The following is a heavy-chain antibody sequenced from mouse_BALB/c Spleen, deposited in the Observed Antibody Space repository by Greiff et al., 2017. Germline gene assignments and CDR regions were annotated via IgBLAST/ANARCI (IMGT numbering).Heavy chain of an antibody. CDR3: ARQDPHYYGSSHGYLDY. J-gene: IGHJ2*01. D-gene: IGHD1-1*01. Sequence: EVHLVESGGGLVKPGGSLKLSCAASGFTFSSYAMSWVRQTPEKRLEWVATISSGGSYTYYPDSVKGRFTISRDNAKNTLYLQMSSLRSEDTAMYYCARQDPHYYGSSHGYLDYWGQGTTLTVSS. CDR2: ISSGGSYT. CDR1: GFTFSSYA. V-gene: IGHV5-9-3*01.